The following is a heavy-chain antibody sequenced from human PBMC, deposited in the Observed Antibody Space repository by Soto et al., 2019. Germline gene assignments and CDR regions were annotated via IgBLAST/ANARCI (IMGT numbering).Heavy chain of an antibody. Sequence: LSLTCTVSGGSISSGGYSWIWIRQHPGKGLEWIGYIYYSGTTYYNPSLKSRVTISVDTSKNQFSLNLSSVTAADTAVYYCAREGDCTNGVCYDYWGQGTLVTVSS. J-gene: IGHJ4*02. V-gene: IGHV4-31*03. CDR2: IYYSGTT. D-gene: IGHD2-8*01. CDR1: GGSISSGGYS. CDR3: AREGDCTNGVCYDY.